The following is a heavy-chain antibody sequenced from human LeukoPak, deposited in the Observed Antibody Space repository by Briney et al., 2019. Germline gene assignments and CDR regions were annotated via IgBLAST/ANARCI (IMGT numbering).Heavy chain of an antibody. CDR1: GXSISSYY. CDR3: ARGRTFDN. Sequence: SGTLSLTCTVSGXSISSYYWSWIRQPPGKGLEWIGNIYDRGSTKYNPSLKSRVTISVDTSKNQFSLRLSSVTAADTAVYYCARGRTFDNWGQGTLVTVSS. J-gene: IGHJ4*02. CDR2: IYDRGST. V-gene: IGHV4-59*01.